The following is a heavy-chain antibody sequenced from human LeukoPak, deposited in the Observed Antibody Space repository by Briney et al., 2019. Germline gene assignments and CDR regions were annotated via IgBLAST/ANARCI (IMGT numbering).Heavy chain of an antibody. J-gene: IGHJ4*02. CDR3: ATGVLYDSSGYYTYYFDY. V-gene: IGHV3-11*01. Sequence: GGSLRLSCAASGFTFSDYYMNWIRQAPGKGLEWVSYISSSGSTIYYADSVKGRFTISRDNSKNTLYLQMNSLRAEDTAVYYCATGVLYDSSGYYTYYFDYWGQGTLVTVSS. CDR1: GFTFSDYY. CDR2: ISSSGSTI. D-gene: IGHD3-22*01.